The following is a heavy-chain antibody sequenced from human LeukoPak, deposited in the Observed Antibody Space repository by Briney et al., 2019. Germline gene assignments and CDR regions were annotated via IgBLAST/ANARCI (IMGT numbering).Heavy chain of an antibody. CDR1: GFTFSSYA. Sequence: GRSLRLSCAASGFTFSSYAMSWVRQAPGKGLEWVSAISGSGGSTYYADSVKGRFTISRDNSKNTLYLQMNSLRAEDTAVYYCAKGLGFGELFADYWGQGTLVTVSS. CDR2: ISGSGGST. V-gene: IGHV3-23*01. CDR3: AKGLGFGELFADY. D-gene: IGHD3-10*01. J-gene: IGHJ4*02.